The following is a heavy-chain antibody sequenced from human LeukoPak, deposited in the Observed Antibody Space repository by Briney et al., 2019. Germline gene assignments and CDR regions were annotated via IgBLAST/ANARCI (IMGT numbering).Heavy chain of an antibody. CDR2: INHSGST. Sequence: SETLSLTCAVSGWTFSGYYLSWIRQAPGKGLEWIGEINHSGSTNYNPSLKRRVTISVNTSKNQFFLKLSSVTAADTAVYYCAREALETYVWGSYRYYFDYWGQGTLVTVSS. J-gene: IGHJ4*02. V-gene: IGHV4-34*01. CDR1: GWTFSGYY. CDR3: AREALETYVWGSYRYYFDY. D-gene: IGHD3-16*02.